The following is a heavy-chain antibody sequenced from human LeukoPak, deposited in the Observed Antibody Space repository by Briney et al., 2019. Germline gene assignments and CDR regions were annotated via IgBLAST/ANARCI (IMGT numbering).Heavy chain of an antibody. D-gene: IGHD5-24*01. CDR3: VNRDDGYISY. J-gene: IGHJ4*02. V-gene: IGHV1-2*02. CDR1: GNIFNGHY. Sequence: ASVKVSCKASGNIFNGHYIHWVRQAPGQGLEWMGWIDPKNGASNYAQDYRGRVSMTRDTSITTAYMELSGLTFDDTAVYFCVNRDDGYISYWGQGTLVTVSS. CDR2: IDPKNGAS.